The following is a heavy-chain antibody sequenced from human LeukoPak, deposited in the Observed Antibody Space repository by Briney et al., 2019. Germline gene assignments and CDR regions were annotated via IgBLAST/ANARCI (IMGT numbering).Heavy chain of an antibody. CDR2: INVDGTAE. Sequence: GGSLRLSCAASGFSFSTIYMSWVRRTPGQGLEWVANINVDGTAEHYVDSVKGRFTISRDNAKNSLYLQMNSLRAEDTAVYYCARAYCSGGSCYFDYWGQGALVTVSS. J-gene: IGHJ4*02. CDR1: GFSFSTIY. V-gene: IGHV3-7*03. CDR3: ARAYCSGGSCYFDY. D-gene: IGHD2-15*01.